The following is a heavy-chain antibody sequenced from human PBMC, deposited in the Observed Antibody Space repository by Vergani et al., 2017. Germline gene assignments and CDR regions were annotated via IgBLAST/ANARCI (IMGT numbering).Heavy chain of an antibody. D-gene: IGHD1-1*01. V-gene: IGHV5-51*01. J-gene: IGHJ4*02. Sequence: EVQLVQSGAEVKKPGESLKLSCKGSEYSFGNYWIGWVRQMPGKGLEWMGIIYPADSDTRYSPSFQGQVTISADKSISTAFLQWDSLKASDTALYYCARHTTYTDSWGQGTLVTVSS. CDR3: ARHTTYTDS. CDR2: IYPADSDT. CDR1: EYSFGNYW.